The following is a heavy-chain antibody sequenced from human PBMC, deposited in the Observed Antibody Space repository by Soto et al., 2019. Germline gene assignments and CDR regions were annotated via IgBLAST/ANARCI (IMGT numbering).Heavy chain of an antibody. V-gene: IGHV3-30*18. CDR2: ISYDGSNK. Sequence: GGSLRLSCAASGFTFSSYGMHWVRQAPGKGLEWVAVISYDGSNKYYADSVKGRFTISRDNSKNTLYLQMNSLRAEDTAVYYCAEEGSSGIVVGATGPLYYWGQGTLVTVSS. CDR1: GFTFSSYG. D-gene: IGHD1-26*01. J-gene: IGHJ4*02. CDR3: AEEGSSGIVVGATGPLYY.